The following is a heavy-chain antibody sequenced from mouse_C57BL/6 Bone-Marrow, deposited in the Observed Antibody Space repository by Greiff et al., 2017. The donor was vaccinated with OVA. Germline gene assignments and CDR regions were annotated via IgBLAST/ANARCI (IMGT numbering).Heavy chain of an antibody. J-gene: IGHJ4*01. CDR3: ARRGGTGAMDY. Sequence: QVHVKQPGAELVKPGASVKMSCKASGYTFTSYWITWVKQRPGQGLEWIGDIYPGSGSTNYNEKFKSKATLTVDTSSSTAYMQLSSLTSEDSAVYYCARRGGTGAMDYWGQGTSVTVSS. V-gene: IGHV1-55*01. CDR1: GYTFTSYW. CDR2: IYPGSGST. D-gene: IGHD3-3*01.